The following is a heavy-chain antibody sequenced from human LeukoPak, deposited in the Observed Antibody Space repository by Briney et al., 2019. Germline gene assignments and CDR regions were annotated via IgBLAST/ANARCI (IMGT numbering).Heavy chain of an antibody. CDR2: INTNTGNP. Sequence: ASVKVSCKASGYTFTSYGISWVRQAPGQGLEWMGWINTNTGNPTYAQGFTGRFVFSLDTSVSTAYLQISSLKAEDTAVYYCARGSYDFWSGLGYWGQGTLVTVSS. CDR3: ARGSYDFWSGLGY. D-gene: IGHD3-3*01. CDR1: GYTFTSYG. V-gene: IGHV7-4-1*02. J-gene: IGHJ4*02.